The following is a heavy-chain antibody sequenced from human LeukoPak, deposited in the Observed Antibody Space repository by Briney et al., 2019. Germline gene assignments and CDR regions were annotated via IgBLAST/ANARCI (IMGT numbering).Heavy chain of an antibody. V-gene: IGHV3-48*03. CDR3: ARHLRSTKVFDI. D-gene: IGHD3-16*01. CDR2: ISSSGSTI. Sequence: GGSLRLSCAASRFTFRNYAMSWVRQAPGKGLEWVSYISSSGSTIYYADSVKGRFTISRDNAKNSLYLQMNSLRAEDTAVYYCARHLRSTKVFDIWGQGTMVTVSS. CDR1: RFTFRNYA. J-gene: IGHJ3*02.